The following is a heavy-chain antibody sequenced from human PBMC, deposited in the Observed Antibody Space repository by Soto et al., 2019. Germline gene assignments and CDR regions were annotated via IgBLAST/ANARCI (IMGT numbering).Heavy chain of an antibody. CDR1: GYTFTSYD. CDR2: MNTNSGNT. Sequence: QVQLVQSGAEVKKPGASVKVSCKASGYTFTSYDINWVRQATGQGLEWMGWMNTNSGNTGYAQKFQGRVTMTRNTSISTAYMELSSLRSEDTAXXYCAXVRRELPYNWFDPWGQGTLVTVSS. V-gene: IGHV1-8*01. CDR3: AXVRRELPYNWFDP. D-gene: IGHD1-26*01. J-gene: IGHJ5*02.